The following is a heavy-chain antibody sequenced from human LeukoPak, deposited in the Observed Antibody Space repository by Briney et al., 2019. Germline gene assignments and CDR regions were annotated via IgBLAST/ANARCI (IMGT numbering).Heavy chain of an antibody. CDR2: INHSGST. V-gene: IGHV4-34*01. CDR1: GGSFSGYY. CDR3: ARGLTGTYYYYYYYMDV. D-gene: IGHD1-7*01. Sequence: SETLSLTCAVYGGSFSGYYWSWIRQPPGKGLEWIGEINHSGSTNYNPSLTSRVTISVDTSKNQFSLKLSSVTAADTAVYYCARGLTGTYYYYYYYMDVWGKGTTVTVSS. J-gene: IGHJ6*03.